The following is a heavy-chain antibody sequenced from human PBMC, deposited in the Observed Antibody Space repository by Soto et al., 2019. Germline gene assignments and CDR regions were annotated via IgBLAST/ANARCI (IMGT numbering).Heavy chain of an antibody. D-gene: IGHD3-10*01. J-gene: IGHJ4*02. CDR3: ARALPMVRGVISYYFDF. Sequence: QVQLQESGPGLVKPSETLSLTCTVSDGSISSYYWSWVRQPPGKGLEWIGYIYDTGSTNYNPSLKSRVTISVDTSKNQFSLKLSSVTAADTAVYYCARALPMVRGVISYYFDFWGQGTLVTVSS. CDR1: DGSISSYY. V-gene: IGHV4-59*01. CDR2: IYDTGST.